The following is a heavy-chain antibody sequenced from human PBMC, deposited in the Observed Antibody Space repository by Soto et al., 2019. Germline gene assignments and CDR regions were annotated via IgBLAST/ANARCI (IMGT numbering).Heavy chain of an antibody. D-gene: IGHD6-13*01. CDR1: GYSFTSYW. Sequence: GESLKISCQGSGYSFTSYWIGWVRQMPGKGLEWMGIIYPGDSDTRYSPSFQGQVTISADKSISTAYLQWSSLKASDTAMYYCARLTAAGSNYYYYGMDVWGQGTTVTVSS. CDR2: IYPGDSDT. V-gene: IGHV5-51*01. CDR3: ARLTAAGSNYYYYGMDV. J-gene: IGHJ6*02.